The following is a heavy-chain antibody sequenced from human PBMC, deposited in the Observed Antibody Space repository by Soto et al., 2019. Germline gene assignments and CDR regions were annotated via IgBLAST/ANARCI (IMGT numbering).Heavy chain of an antibody. CDR1: GYIFAGYW. J-gene: IGHJ4*02. Sequence: PGESLKISCNGSGYIFAGYWITWVRQKPGKGLEWMGRIDPSDSQTYYSPSLRGHVTISVTKSITTVFLQWSSLRASDTAMYYCARQIYDSDTGPNFQYYFDSWGQGTPVTVSS. CDR3: ARQIYDSDTGPNFQYYFDS. D-gene: IGHD3-22*01. V-gene: IGHV5-10-1*01. CDR2: IDPSDSQT.